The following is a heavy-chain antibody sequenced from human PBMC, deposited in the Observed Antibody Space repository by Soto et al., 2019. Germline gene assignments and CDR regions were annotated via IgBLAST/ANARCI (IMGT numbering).Heavy chain of an antibody. Sequence: EVQLVESGGGLVKPGGSLRLSCAASGFTFSSYSMNWVRQARGKGLEWVSSSSSSSSYIYYADSVKGRFTISRDNAKNSLYLQMNSLRAEDTAVYYCARVGVGATGYAFDIWGQGTMVTVSS. J-gene: IGHJ3*02. CDR1: GFTFSSYS. D-gene: IGHD1-26*01. CDR3: ARVGVGATGYAFDI. V-gene: IGHV3-21*01. CDR2: SSSSSSYI.